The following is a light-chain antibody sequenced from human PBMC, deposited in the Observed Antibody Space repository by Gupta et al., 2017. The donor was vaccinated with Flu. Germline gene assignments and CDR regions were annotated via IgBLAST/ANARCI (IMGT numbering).Light chain of an antibody. CDR3: QQYGGSPLIS. CDR2: GAS. CDR1: QYCSNRF. J-gene: IGKJ5*01. Sequence: EIVLTQSPGTLSLSPGETATLSCRTSQYCSNRFLAWYQQHPGQAPRLLIYGASSRATGIPERFSGSGCGTDFTLTISRLEPEDFAVYYCQQYGGSPLISFGQGTRLEIK. V-gene: IGKV3-20*01.